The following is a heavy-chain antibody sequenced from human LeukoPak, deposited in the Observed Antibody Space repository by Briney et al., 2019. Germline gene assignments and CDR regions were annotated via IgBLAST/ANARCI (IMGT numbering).Heavy chain of an antibody. CDR3: ARASLGYYDILTGYLAGWFDP. CDR2: IYYSGSN. J-gene: IGHJ5*02. Sequence: SETLSLTCTVSGGSISSYYWSWIRQPPGKGLEWIGYIYYSGSNNYNPSLKSRVTTSVGTSKNQYSLKLSSVTVADTAVYYCARASLGYYDILTGYLAGWFDPWGQGTLVTVSS. V-gene: IGHV4-59*01. D-gene: IGHD3-9*01. CDR1: GGSISSYY.